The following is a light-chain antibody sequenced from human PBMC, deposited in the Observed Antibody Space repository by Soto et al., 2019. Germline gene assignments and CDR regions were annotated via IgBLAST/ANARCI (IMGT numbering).Light chain of an antibody. V-gene: IGKV3-15*01. CDR1: QSVSLN. CDR3: QQYNDWPPIT. CDR2: GAS. Sequence: LTQSPATLSVSPGERVSLSCRASQSVSLNLAWYQQKPGQAPRLLIYGASTRATGIPDRFTGSGSGTQFTLSITNLQSEDFALYYCQQYNDWPPITFGQGTRLEIK. J-gene: IGKJ5*01.